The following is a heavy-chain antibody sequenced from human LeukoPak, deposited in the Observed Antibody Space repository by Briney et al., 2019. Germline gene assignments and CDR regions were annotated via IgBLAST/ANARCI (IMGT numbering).Heavy chain of an antibody. J-gene: IGHJ4*02. Sequence: PGGSLRLSCAASGFTFSAYWMHWLRQGPGKGLVWVSRLNTDGRDTRYADSVQGRFTISRDNAKNTLYLQMNSLRAEDTAVYYCARMARRPGDVFDYWGQGTLVTVSS. D-gene: IGHD3-16*01. V-gene: IGHV3-74*01. CDR2: LNTDGRDT. CDR1: GFTFSAYW. CDR3: ARMARRPGDVFDY.